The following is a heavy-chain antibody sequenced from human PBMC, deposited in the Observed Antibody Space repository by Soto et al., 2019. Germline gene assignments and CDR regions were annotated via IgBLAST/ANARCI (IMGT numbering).Heavy chain of an antibody. CDR2: TYFRSKWYN. D-gene: IGHD5-12*01. Sequence: SHTLSLTCAISGYSVSSNTASWNWIRQSPSRGLERLGRTYFRSKWYNDYAVSVKSRIIINPDTSNNQFSLQLNSVTHEDTAVYFCAKGDNLGPKTGYAFDPWGQGIMVTVSS. CDR1: GYSVSSNTAS. CDR3: AKGDNLGPKTGYAFDP. J-gene: IGHJ5*02. V-gene: IGHV6-1*01.